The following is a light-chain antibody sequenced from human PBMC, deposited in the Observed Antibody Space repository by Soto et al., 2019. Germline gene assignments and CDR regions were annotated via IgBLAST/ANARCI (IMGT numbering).Light chain of an antibody. J-gene: IGKJ1*01. CDR2: KAS. V-gene: IGKV1-5*03. CDR1: QSISNW. Sequence: DIQMTQSPSSLSASVGDRVTITCRASQSISNWLAWYQQKPGQAPKLLIYKASIVESGVPSWFSGSGSGTAFTLTISSLQHHDSATYYCQQYFSFSTFGQRTRVEVK. CDR3: QQYFSFST.